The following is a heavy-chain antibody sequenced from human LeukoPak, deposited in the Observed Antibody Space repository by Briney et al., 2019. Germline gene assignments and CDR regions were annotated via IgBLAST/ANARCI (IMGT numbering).Heavy chain of an antibody. J-gene: IGHJ4*02. CDR1: GYTFTSYA. CDR2: INAGNGNT. Sequence: ASVKVSCKASGYTFTSYAMHWVRQAPGQRLEWMGWINAGNGNTKYSQKFQGRVTITRDTSASTAYMELSSLRSEDTAVYYCATLTTVRNGLFDYWDQGTLVTVSS. CDR3: ATLTTVRNGLFDY. V-gene: IGHV1-3*01. D-gene: IGHD4-17*01.